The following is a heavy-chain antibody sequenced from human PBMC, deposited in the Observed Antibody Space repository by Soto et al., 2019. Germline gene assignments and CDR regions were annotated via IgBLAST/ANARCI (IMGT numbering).Heavy chain of an antibody. J-gene: IGHJ4*02. D-gene: IGHD3-16*01. CDR1: GGSISSSSYY. Sequence: SETLSLTCTVSGGSISSSSYYWGWIRQPPGKGLEWIGYIYYSGITNYNPSLKSRVTISVDSSKSQFSLNLSSVTAADTAIYYCGRGLMNFDYWGQGALVTVS. CDR2: IYYSGIT. CDR3: GRGLMNFDY. V-gene: IGHV4-61*05.